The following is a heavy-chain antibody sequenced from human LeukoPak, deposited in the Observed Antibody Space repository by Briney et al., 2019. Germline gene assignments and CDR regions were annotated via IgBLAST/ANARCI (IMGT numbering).Heavy chain of an antibody. D-gene: IGHD3-10*02. CDR2: ISSSGSTI. CDR1: GFTLSSYS. Sequence: GGSLRLSCAASGFTLSSYSMNWVRQAPGKGLEWVSYISSSGSTIYYADSVKGRFTISRDNAKNSLYLQMNSLRAEDTAVYCCAELGITMIGGVWGKGTTVTISS. CDR3: AELGITMIGGV. J-gene: IGHJ6*04. V-gene: IGHV3-48*04.